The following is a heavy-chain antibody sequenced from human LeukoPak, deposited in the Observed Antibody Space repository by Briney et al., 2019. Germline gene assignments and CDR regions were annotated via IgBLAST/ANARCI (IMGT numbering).Heavy chain of an antibody. CDR3: ARAYSSGWYNDFDP. CDR1: GGAISGSPYY. Sequence: KPSETLSLTCTVSGGAISGSPYYWGWIRQPPGKGLEGIGSTSYSGSTYYNPSLKSRVTISVDTSKIQFSLKLTSVTAADTAVYYCARAYSSGWYNDFDPWGQGTLVIVSS. J-gene: IGHJ5*02. D-gene: IGHD6-19*01. V-gene: IGHV4-39*01. CDR2: TSYSGST.